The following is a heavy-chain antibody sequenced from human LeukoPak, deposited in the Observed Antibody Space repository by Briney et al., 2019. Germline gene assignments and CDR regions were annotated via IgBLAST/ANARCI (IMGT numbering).Heavy chain of an antibody. CDR1: GYSFSKYW. CDR2: IYPSDSHT. Sequence: EISRQGSGYSFSKYWIVWVRQIPGKSLEWMGVIYPSDSHTTYSPSFQGQVTISADKSINTPYLQWNSLQASDTAIYYCARVVGAAPFDYWGQGTLVTVSS. D-gene: IGHD2-2*01. V-gene: IGHV5-51*01. J-gene: IGHJ4*02. CDR3: ARVVGAAPFDY.